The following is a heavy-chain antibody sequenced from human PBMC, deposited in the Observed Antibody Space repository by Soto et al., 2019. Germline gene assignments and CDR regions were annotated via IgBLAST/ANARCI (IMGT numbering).Heavy chain of an antibody. CDR1: GFTFSSYA. Sequence: GGSLRLSCAASGFTFSSYAMSWVRQAPGKGLEWVSAISGSGGSTYYADSVKGRFTISRDNSKNTLYLQMNSLRAEDTAVYYCAKDPLNSYGSNWFDPWGQGTLVTASS. CDR2: ISGSGGST. D-gene: IGHD5-18*01. CDR3: AKDPLNSYGSNWFDP. J-gene: IGHJ5*02. V-gene: IGHV3-23*01.